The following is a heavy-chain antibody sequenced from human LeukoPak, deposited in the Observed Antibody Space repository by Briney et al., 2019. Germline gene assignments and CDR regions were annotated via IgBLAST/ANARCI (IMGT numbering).Heavy chain of an antibody. Sequence: SGTLSLTCMVSGGSISSYYWSWIRQPPGEGLEGVGYIYTSGSTNYNPSLKSRVTISVDTSKNHFSLKLRSVTAADTAVYYCARYHYAFWSDYVPYYMDVWGKGTTVTVSS. V-gene: IGHV4-4*09. J-gene: IGHJ6*03. CDR1: GGSISSYY. D-gene: IGHD3-3*01. CDR2: IYTSGST. CDR3: ARYHYAFWSDYVPYYMDV.